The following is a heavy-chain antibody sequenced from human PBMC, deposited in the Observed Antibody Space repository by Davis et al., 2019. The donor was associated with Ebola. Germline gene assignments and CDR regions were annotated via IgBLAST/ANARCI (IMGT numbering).Heavy chain of an antibody. D-gene: IGHD4-11*01. CDR1: GGSIISSSSY. Sequence: MPSETLSLTCTVSGGSIISSSSYWGWIRQPPRKGLEWIGSIYYSGITYYNPSLKSRVTISVDTSKNQFSLKLSSVTAADTAVYYCARYYSNYVENWFDPWGQGTLVTVSS. J-gene: IGHJ5*02. V-gene: IGHV4-39*07. CDR3: ARYYSNYVENWFDP. CDR2: IYYSGIT.